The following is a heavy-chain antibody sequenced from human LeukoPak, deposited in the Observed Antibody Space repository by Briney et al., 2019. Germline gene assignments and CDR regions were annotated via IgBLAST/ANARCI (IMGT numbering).Heavy chain of an antibody. CDR1: GGSFSGYY. Sequence: SETLSLTCAVYGGSFSGYYWSSIRQPPGKGLEWIGEINHSGSTNYNPSLKSRVTISVDTSKNQFSLKLSSVTAADTAVYYCARGGDYWDNWFDPWGQETLVTVSS. CDR2: INHSGST. J-gene: IGHJ5*02. CDR3: ARGGDYWDNWFDP. V-gene: IGHV4-34*01. D-gene: IGHD4-17*01.